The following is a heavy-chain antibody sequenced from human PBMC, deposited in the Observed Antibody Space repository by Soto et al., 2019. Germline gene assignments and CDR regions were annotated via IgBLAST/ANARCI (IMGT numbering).Heavy chain of an antibody. CDR1: GFTFSSYW. J-gene: IGHJ4*02. V-gene: IGHV3-7*05. CDR3: ARYSSGWYEGYYFDY. Sequence: GGSLRLSCAASGFTFSSYWMSWVRQAPGKGLEWVANVNYGGSSKYYADSVKGRFTISRDNSKNTLYLQMNSLRAEDTAVYYCARYSSGWYEGYYFDYWGQGTLVTVSS. D-gene: IGHD6-19*01. CDR2: NYGGSSK.